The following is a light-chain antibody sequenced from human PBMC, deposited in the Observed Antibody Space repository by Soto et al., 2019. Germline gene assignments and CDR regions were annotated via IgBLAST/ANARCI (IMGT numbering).Light chain of an antibody. CDR1: SSNIGVNT. CDR3: AAWDDNMSGGHYI. CDR2: SNN. V-gene: IGLV1-44*01. J-gene: IGLJ1*01. Sequence: QPVLTQTPSASGTPGQRVTISCSGSSSNIGVNTVNWYQHVPGTAPTLVIYSNNQRPSGVPDRFSGSRSGTSASLAISGLQSEDEADYYCAAWDDNMSGGHYIFGTGTQLTVL.